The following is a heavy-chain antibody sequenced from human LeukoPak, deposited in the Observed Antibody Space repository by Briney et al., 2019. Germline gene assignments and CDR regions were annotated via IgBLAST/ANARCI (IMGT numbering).Heavy chain of an antibody. CDR2: ISGSGGST. V-gene: IGHV3-23*01. Sequence: GGSLRLSCAASGFTLGSYAMSWVRQAPGKGLEWVSAISGSGGSTFYADSVKGRFTISRDNSKNTLYLQMNSLRAEDTAVYYCAKSLGGRNTVTYYFDYWGQGTLVTVPS. CDR1: GFTLGSYA. D-gene: IGHD4-17*01. CDR3: AKSLGGRNTVTYYFDY. J-gene: IGHJ4*02.